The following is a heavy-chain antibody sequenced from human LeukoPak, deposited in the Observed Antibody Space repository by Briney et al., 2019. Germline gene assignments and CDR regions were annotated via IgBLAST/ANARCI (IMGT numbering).Heavy chain of an antibody. CDR2: IIPIFGTA. J-gene: IGHJ4*02. CDR3: ARGAQSMIVSKFDY. CDR1: GGTFSSYA. D-gene: IGHD3-22*01. Sequence: SVKVSCKASGGTFSSYAISWVRQAPGQGLEWMGGIIPIFGTANYAQKFQGRVTITGDESTSTAYMELSSLRSEDTAVYYCARGAQSMIVSKFDYWGQGTLVTVSS. V-gene: IGHV1-69*13.